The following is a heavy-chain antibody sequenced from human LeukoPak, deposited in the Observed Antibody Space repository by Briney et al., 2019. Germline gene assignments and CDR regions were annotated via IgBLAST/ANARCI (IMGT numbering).Heavy chain of an antibody. Sequence: PGGSLRLSCVASGFTFSNHWMHWVRQNPGEGLVWVSRIKGDGSSISHADSVTGRFTISRDNAKNTLYLQMNNLRAEDTGVYYCVRDGVGAPPFDYWGEGILVTVSS. V-gene: IGHV3-74*01. CDR1: GFTFSNHW. J-gene: IGHJ4*02. CDR3: VRDGVGAPPFDY. CDR2: IKGDGSSI. D-gene: IGHD1-26*01.